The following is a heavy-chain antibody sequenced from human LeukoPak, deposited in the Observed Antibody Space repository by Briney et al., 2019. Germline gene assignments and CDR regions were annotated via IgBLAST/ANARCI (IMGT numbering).Heavy chain of an antibody. J-gene: IGHJ4*02. V-gene: IGHV3-33*01. CDR1: GFTFSSYG. CDR3: ASTSCWYEPIDY. Sequence: GGSLRLSCAASGFTFSSYGMHWVRQAPGKGLEWVAVIWYDGSNKYYADSVKGRFTISRDNSKNTLYLQTNSLRAEDTAVYYSASTSCWYEPIDYWGQGTLVTVSS. D-gene: IGHD6-19*01. CDR2: IWYDGSNK.